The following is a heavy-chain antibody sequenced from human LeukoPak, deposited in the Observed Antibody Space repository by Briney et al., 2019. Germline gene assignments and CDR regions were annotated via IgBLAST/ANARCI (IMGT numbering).Heavy chain of an antibody. Sequence: VGSLRLSCAASGFTFSSYAMSWVRQAPGKGLEWVSAISGSGGSTYYADSVKGRFTISRDNSKNTLYLQMNSLRAEDTAVYYCASGPDSSGWYGDYWGQGTLVTVSS. CDR2: ISGSGGST. V-gene: IGHV3-23*01. D-gene: IGHD6-19*01. CDR3: ASGPDSSGWYGDY. J-gene: IGHJ4*02. CDR1: GFTFSSYA.